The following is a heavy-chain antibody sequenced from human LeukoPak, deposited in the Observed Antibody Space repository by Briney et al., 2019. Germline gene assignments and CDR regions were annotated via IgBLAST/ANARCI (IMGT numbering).Heavy chain of an antibody. CDR2: IIPIFGTA. V-gene: IGHV1-69*05. D-gene: IGHD3-22*01. CDR1: GGTFSSYA. Sequence: SVKVSCKASGGTFSSYAISWVRQAPGQGLEWMGGIIPIFGTANYAQKFQGRVTITTDESTSTAYMELSSLRSEDTAVYYCAAGQFYDSSGYYYSSYMDVWGKGTTVTVSS. J-gene: IGHJ6*03. CDR3: AAGQFYDSSGYYYSSYMDV.